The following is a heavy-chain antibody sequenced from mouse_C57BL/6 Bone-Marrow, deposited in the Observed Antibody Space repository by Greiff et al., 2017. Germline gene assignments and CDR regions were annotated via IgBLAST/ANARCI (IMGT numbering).Heavy chain of an antibody. CDR2: IDPSDSYT. CDR1: GYTFTSYW. CDR3: ASPFYYGSSPYWYVDV. Sequence: QVQLQQPGAELVMPGASVKLSCKASGYTFTSYWMHWVKQRPGQGLEWIGEIDPSDSYTNYNQKFKGKSTLTVDKSSSTAYMQLSSLTSEDSAVYYCASPFYYGSSPYWYVDVWGTGTTVTVSS. V-gene: IGHV1-69*01. D-gene: IGHD1-1*01. J-gene: IGHJ1*03.